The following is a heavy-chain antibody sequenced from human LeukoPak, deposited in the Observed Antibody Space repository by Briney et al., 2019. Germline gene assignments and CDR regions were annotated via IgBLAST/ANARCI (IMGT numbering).Heavy chain of an antibody. J-gene: IGHJ3*02. D-gene: IGHD1-26*01. CDR3: ARASRETIDAFDI. Sequence: SETLSLTCTLSGGSFSSSTYYWGWLREPPGTGLEGFGSIFYSESTHYTPSLKTRLPITVDTSKNQCSLEVSSVPAADTPVFYCARASRETIDAFDIWGQGTMVTVSS. V-gene: IGHV4-39*07. CDR1: GGSFSSSTYY. CDR2: IFYSEST.